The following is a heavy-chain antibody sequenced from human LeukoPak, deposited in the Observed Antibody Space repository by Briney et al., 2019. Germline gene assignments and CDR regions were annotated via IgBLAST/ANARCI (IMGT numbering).Heavy chain of an antibody. V-gene: IGHV4-34*01. CDR2: ISHSGST. CDR3: ARGVSDQN. CDR1: GGSFSGYY. Sequence: SETLSLTCAVYGGSFSGYYWSWIRQSPGKGLEWIGEISHSGSTYYNPSLKSRVTISLDTSKNHFSLKLTSVTAADAAVYYCARGVSDQNWGQGTLVTVSS. J-gene: IGHJ4*02.